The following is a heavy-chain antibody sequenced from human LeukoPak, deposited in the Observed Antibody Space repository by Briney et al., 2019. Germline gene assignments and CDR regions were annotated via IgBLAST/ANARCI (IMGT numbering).Heavy chain of an antibody. CDR3: AKDAFYDHWFDP. J-gene: IGHJ5*02. V-gene: IGHV3-23*01. CDR1: GGSSSGYY. D-gene: IGHD2/OR15-2a*01. CDR2: ISGSGGST. Sequence: ETLSLTCAAYGGSSSGYYWSWVRQAPGKGLEWVSAISGSGGSTYYADSVKGRFTISRDNSKNTLYLQMNSLRAEDTAVYYCAKDAFYDHWFDPWGQGTLVTVSS.